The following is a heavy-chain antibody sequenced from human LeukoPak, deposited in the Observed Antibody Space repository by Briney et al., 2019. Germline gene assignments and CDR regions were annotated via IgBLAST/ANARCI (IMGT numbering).Heavy chain of an antibody. D-gene: IGHD1-26*01. CDR3: AMGGYSGTYYSLDY. Sequence: ASVKVSCKASGYTFANFGITWVRQAPGQGLEWMGWISPYNGNTNYAQKLQGRVTMTTDTSTSTAYMELRSLRSDDTAVYYCAMGGYSGTYYSLDYWGQGTLVTVSS. CDR2: ISPYNGNT. V-gene: IGHV1-18*01. J-gene: IGHJ4*02. CDR1: GYTFANFG.